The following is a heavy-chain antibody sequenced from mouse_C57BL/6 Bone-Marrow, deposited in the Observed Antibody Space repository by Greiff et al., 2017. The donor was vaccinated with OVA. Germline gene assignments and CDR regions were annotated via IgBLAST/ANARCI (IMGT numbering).Heavy chain of an antibody. CDR2: ISDGGSYT. Sequence: EVHLVESGGGLVKPGGSLKLSCAASGFTFSSYAMSWVRQTPEKRLEWVATISDGGSYTYYPDNVKGRFTISRDNAKNNLYLQMSHLKSEDTAMYYCARSLTGTRFAYWGQGTLVTVSA. V-gene: IGHV5-4*01. D-gene: IGHD4-1*01. J-gene: IGHJ3*01. CDR3: ARSLTGTRFAY. CDR1: GFTFSSYA.